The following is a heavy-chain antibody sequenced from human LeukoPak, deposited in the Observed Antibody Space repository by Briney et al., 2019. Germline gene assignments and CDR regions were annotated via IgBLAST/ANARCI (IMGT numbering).Heavy chain of an antibody. D-gene: IGHD1-1*01. V-gene: IGHV3-7*04. CDR1: GFTFSNFW. CDR3: ARGDDFSGDH. CDR2: IHPEGNEK. J-gene: IGHJ4*02. Sequence: GGSLRLSCAISGFTFSNFWMSWVRQAPGRGLEWVANIHPEGNEKYHLESVKGQFTISRDNINNLLFLQMNALRVEDTAIYYCARGDDFSGDHWGQGTLVTVSS.